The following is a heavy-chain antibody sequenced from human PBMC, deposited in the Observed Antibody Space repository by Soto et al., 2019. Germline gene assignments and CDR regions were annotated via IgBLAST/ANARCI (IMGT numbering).Heavy chain of an antibody. CDR1: GFTLSRYN. D-gene: IGHD3-16*01. Sequence: EVQLVESGGGLVQPGGSLRLSCVASGFTLSRYNMNWVRQAPGKGLEWVSYISRSSNSIYYADSVKGRFTISRDNAKDSLYLQMNSLRDEDTAVYYCAGGDDSKLTYYYYGMDVWGQGTTVTVSS. CDR3: AGGDDSKLTYYYYGMDV. J-gene: IGHJ6*02. CDR2: ISRSSNSI. V-gene: IGHV3-48*02.